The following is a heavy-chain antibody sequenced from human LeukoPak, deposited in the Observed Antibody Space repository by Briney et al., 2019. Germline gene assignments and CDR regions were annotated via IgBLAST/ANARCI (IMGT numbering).Heavy chain of an antibody. Sequence: GVSLRLSCAASGFTFDDYTMHRVRQAPGKGLEWVSLISWDGGSTYYADSVKGRFTISRDNSKNSLYLQMNSLRGEDTAMYYCARDYYHFGSGWGRPLDYWGQGTLVSVSS. CDR1: GFTFDDYT. CDR2: ISWDGGST. V-gene: IGHV3-43*01. CDR3: ARDYYHFGSGWGRPLDY. J-gene: IGHJ4*02. D-gene: IGHD3-3*01.